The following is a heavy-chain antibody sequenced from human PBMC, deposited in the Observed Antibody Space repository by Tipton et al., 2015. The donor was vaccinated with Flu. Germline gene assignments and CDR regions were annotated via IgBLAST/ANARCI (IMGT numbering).Heavy chain of an antibody. CDR3: ARLEGAFEGGHCVSSNCWINF. J-gene: IGHJ4*02. CDR1: SGSIRSTNYF. V-gene: IGHV4-39*02. Sequence: TLSLTCTVSSGSIRSTNYFCAWIRQPPGKRLELIGSIYPSGTTYYNPSLKSRVTISVDTSKSHFSLTLNSVTAGDTAVYYCARLEGAFEGGHCVSSNCWINFWGQGTLVTVSS. CDR2: IYPSGTT. D-gene: IGHD2-2*01.